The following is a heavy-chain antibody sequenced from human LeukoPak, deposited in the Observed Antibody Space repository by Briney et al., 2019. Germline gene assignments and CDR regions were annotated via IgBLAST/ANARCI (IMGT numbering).Heavy chain of an antibody. CDR3: ARDRSRAFDI. CDR2: INSDGSST. V-gene: IGHV3-74*01. CDR1: GLTLSSYW. J-gene: IGHJ3*02. Sequence: GGSVRLSCAASGLTLSSYWKHWLRQAPGKGLVWVSRINSDGSSTSYADSVKGRFTISRDNAKNTLYLQMNSLRAEETAVYYCARDRSRAFDIWGQGTMVTVSS.